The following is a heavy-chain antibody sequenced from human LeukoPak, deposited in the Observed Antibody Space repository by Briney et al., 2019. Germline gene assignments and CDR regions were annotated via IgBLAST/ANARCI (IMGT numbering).Heavy chain of an antibody. CDR2: IYYSGST. D-gene: IGHD2-8*02. J-gene: IGHJ4*02. V-gene: IGHV4-59*08. CDR1: GAPLKSHY. CDR3: ARTLLGRLFDY. Sequence: PSETLSLTCSVSGAPLKSHYWTWIRQSPGKGLEWIGYIYYSGSTNYNPSLKSRVTISLDTSKNQFSLKLNSVTAADTAVYYCARTLLGRLFDYWGQGALVTVSS.